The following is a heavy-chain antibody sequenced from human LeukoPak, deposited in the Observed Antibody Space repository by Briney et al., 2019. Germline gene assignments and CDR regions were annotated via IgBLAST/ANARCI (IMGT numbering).Heavy chain of an antibody. J-gene: IGHJ4*02. V-gene: IGHV3-33*01. CDR2: IWYDGSNK. D-gene: IGHD3-10*01. CDR3: ATMVPGVYYLDY. CDR1: GFTFSTWD. Sequence: PGRSLRLSCAASGFTFSTWDMHWVRRARGRGLEWGTVIWYDGSNKYYADSVKGRFTISRDNSKNTLYLQIDSLSADDTAVYYCATMVPGVYYLDYWRQGTLLSVSS.